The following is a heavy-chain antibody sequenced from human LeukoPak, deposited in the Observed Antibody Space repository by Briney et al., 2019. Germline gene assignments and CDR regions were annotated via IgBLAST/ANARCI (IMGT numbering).Heavy chain of an antibody. J-gene: IGHJ4*02. V-gene: IGHV4-39*01. D-gene: IGHD3-10*01. CDR1: GGSISSSNYY. CDR3: ARHGVYGSGSYYNVFFDY. CDR2: IYYSGST. Sequence: SETLSLTCTVSGGSISSSNYYWGWIRQPPGKGLEWIGTIYYSGSTYYNPSLKSRITISVDTSKNQFSLKLSSVTAADTAVYYCARHGVYGSGSYYNVFFDYWGQGTLVTVSS.